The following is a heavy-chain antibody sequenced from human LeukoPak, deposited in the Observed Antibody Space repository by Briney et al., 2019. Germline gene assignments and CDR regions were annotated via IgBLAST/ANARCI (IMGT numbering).Heavy chain of an antibody. D-gene: IGHD1-26*01. J-gene: IGHJ4*02. V-gene: IGHV3-21*01. CDR3: AAGGRGELLRWLDY. Sequence: PGGSLRLSCAASGFTFSSYSMNWVRQAPGKGLEWVSSISSTSSYIYYADSVKGRFTISRDNAKDSLYLQMNSLRAEDTAVYYCAAGGRGELLRWLDYWGQGTLVTVSS. CDR1: GFTFSSYS. CDR2: ISSTSSYI.